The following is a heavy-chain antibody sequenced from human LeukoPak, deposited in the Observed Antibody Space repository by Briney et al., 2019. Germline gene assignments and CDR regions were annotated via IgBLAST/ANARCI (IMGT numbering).Heavy chain of an antibody. CDR3: ARHQGGWITGGFDI. V-gene: IGHV3-66*04. Sequence: PGGSLRLSCAASGFTVSSNYMNWVRQAPGKGLEWVSIIYSDGDTYYTDSVKGRFTISRDSSKNTLYLQMNSLRAEDTAMYYCARHQGGWITGGFDIWGQGTLVTVSS. D-gene: IGHD2-2*03. J-gene: IGHJ3*02. CDR1: GFTVSSNY. CDR2: IYSDGDT.